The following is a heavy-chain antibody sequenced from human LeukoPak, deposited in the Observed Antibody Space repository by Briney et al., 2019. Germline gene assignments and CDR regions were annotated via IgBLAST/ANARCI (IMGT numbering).Heavy chain of an antibody. J-gene: IGHJ4*02. D-gene: IGHD3-22*01. CDR1: GFTFSNYY. CDR3: ARDQGENDDSSGYYPY. CDR2: ISGSSGST. Sequence: GGSLRLSCAASGFTFSNYYMSWIRQAPGKGLEWVSYISGSSGSTNYADSVMGRFTISRDNGKNSLYLQMNSLRAEDTAVYYCARDQGENDDSSGYYPYWGQGTLVTVSS. V-gene: IGHV3-11*06.